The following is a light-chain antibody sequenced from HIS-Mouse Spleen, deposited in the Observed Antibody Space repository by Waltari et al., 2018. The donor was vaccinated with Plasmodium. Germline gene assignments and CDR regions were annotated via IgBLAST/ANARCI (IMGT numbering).Light chain of an antibody. Sequence: QSALTQPASVSGSPGQSITISCTGTSRDVGSYNLVSWYQQHPGKAPKLLVYVGSKRPSGVSNLFSGSKSGNPASRTISGLQAEDDAYYYCCSYAGSSTKWVFGGGTKLTVL. CDR1: SRDVGSYNL. V-gene: IGLV2-23*01. CDR3: CSYAGSSTKWV. J-gene: IGLJ3*02. CDR2: VGS.